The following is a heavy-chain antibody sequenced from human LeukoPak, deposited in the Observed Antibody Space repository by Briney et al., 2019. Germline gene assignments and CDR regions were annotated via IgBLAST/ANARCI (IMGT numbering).Heavy chain of an antibody. J-gene: IGHJ4*01. Sequence: PGGSLRLSCAASGFTFSAYWMHWVRQVPGKGLVWVSRINNDGTATFFADSVKGRFTISRDNAKNTLYLQMNSLRPEDTALYYCSTDPRLLMYWGHGTLVTVSS. CDR3: STDPRLLMY. D-gene: IGHD2-8*01. V-gene: IGHV3-74*01. CDR1: GFTFSAYW. CDR2: INNDGTAT.